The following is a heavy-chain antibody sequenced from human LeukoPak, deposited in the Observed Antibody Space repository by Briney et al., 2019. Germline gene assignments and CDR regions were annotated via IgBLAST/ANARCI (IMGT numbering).Heavy chain of an antibody. Sequence: PGGSLRLSCAASGFTFSSYWMSWVRQAPGKGLEWVANIKQDGSEKYYVDSVKGRLTISRDNSKNTLYLQMNSLRAEDTAVYYCAKDVSGYGVDYWGQGTLVTVSS. CDR1: GFTFSSYW. CDR3: AKDVSGYGVDY. V-gene: IGHV3-7*01. CDR2: IKQDGSEK. D-gene: IGHD5-12*01. J-gene: IGHJ4*02.